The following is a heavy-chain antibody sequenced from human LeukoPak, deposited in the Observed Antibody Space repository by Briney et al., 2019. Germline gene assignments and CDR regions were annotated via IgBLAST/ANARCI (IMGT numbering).Heavy chain of an antibody. CDR3: AKNNFAAIHKSSLDY. CDR2: ISGSGGST. V-gene: IGHV3-23*01. CDR1: GFTFSSYA. J-gene: IGHJ4*02. Sequence: GGSLRLSCAASGFTFSSYAMSWVRQAPGKGLEWVSAISGSGGSTYYADSVKGRFTISRDNSKNTLYLQMNSLRAEDTAVYYCAKNNFAAIHKSSLDYWGQGTLVSVSS. D-gene: IGHD2-21*01.